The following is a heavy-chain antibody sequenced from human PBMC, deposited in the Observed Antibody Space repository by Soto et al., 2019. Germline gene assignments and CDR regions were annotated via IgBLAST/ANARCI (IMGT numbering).Heavy chain of an antibody. CDR1: GGSISSYF. CDR2: INYSGST. D-gene: IGHD3-10*01. CDR3: AVLPGRSRDFQH. V-gene: IGHV4-59*08. Sequence: SETLSLTCTVSGGSISSYFWSWVRQPPGKGLEWIGYINYSGSTNYNPSLKSRVTISVDTSKNQFSLKLTSVTAADTAVYYCAVLPGRSRDFQHWGQGTLVTVSS. J-gene: IGHJ1*01.